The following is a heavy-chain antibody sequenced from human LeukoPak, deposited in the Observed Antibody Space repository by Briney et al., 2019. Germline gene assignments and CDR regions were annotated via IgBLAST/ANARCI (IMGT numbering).Heavy chain of an antibody. V-gene: IGHV3-21*01. D-gene: IGHD5-18*01. CDR2: ISSSSSYI. J-gene: IGHJ5*02. Sequence: KTGGSLRLSCAASGFTFSSYSMNWVRQAPGKGLEWVSSISSSSSYIYYADSVKGRFTISRDNAKNSLYLQMNGLRAEDTAVYYCASSGTAMVKWFDPWGQGTLVTVSS. CDR1: GFTFSSYS. CDR3: ASSGTAMVKWFDP.